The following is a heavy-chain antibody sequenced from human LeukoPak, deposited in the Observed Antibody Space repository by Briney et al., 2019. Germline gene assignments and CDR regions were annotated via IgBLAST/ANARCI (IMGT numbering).Heavy chain of an antibody. V-gene: IGHV3-11*04. CDR1: GFTFSDYY. D-gene: IGHD3-10*01. CDR3: ALTMVRGAIDFGS. Sequence: AGGSLRLSCAASGFTFSDYYMTWIRQAPGKGLEWVSYISSSGTTIYYADSVKGRFTISRDNAKNSLYLQMNSLRAEDTAVYTCALTMVRGAIDFGSWGQGTLGTVSS. J-gene: IGHJ4*02. CDR2: ISSSGTTI.